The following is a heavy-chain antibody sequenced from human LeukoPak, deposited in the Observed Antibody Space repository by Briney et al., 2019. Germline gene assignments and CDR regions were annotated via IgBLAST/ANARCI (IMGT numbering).Heavy chain of an antibody. D-gene: IGHD3-10*01. CDR3: VKGGYYGSGSPLEI. J-gene: IGHJ3*02. V-gene: IGHV3-64D*09. Sequence: GGSLRLSCAASGFTFSSYEMNWVRRAPGKGLEYASTIGSNGGTIYYADSVKGRFTISRDNSKNTLYLQMSSLRPEDTAVYYCVKGGYYGSGSPLEIWGQGTMVTVSS. CDR2: IGSNGGTI. CDR1: GFTFSSYE.